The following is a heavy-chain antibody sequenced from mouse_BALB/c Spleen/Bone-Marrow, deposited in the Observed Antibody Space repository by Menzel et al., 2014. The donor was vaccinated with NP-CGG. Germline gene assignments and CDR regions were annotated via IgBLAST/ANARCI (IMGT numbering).Heavy chain of an antibody. CDR3: GREARTTAKFAF. J-gene: IGHJ3*01. Sequence: EVKLMESGPDLGKPSQSLSLTCTVTGYSITSGYGWHRIRQFPGNKLAWMAYIHYSGNTDYNPSLQSRISFTRDTSKNQFFLQLNSVTTEDTATYYCGREARTTAKFAFFGQGDPVT. CDR1: GYSITSGYG. D-gene: IGHD1-2*01. CDR2: IHYSGNT. V-gene: IGHV3-1*02.